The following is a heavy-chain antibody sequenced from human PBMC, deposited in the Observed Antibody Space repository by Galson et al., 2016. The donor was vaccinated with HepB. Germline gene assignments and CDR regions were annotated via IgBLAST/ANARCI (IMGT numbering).Heavy chain of an antibody. Sequence: SVKVSCKASGYTFTSYYMHWVRQAPGQGLEWMGIIKPSGAGTTYAQKFRGRVTMTMDTSTSTVYMELSSLRSEDTAVYYCARVSGGGWGYSNGRVGEQLEASEICGQGTMVSVSS. CDR3: ARVSGGGWGYSNGRVGEQLEASEI. D-gene: IGHD5-18*01. V-gene: IGHV1-46*01. J-gene: IGHJ3*02. CDR1: GYTFTSYY. CDR2: IKPSGAGT.